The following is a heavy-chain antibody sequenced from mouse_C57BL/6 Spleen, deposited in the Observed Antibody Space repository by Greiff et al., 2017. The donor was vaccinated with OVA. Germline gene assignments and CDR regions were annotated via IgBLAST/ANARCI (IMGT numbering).Heavy chain of an antibody. D-gene: IGHD2-5*01. V-gene: IGHV1-52*01. CDR3: AREDSKGTWFAY. CDR2: IDPSDSET. CDR1: GYTFTSYW. J-gene: IGHJ3*01. Sequence: QVQLQQPGAELVRPGSSVKLSCKASGYTFTSYWMHWVKQRPIQGLEWIGNIDPSDSETHYNQKFKDKATLTVDKSSSTAYMQLSSLTSEDSAVYYCAREDSKGTWFAYWGQWTLVTVSA.